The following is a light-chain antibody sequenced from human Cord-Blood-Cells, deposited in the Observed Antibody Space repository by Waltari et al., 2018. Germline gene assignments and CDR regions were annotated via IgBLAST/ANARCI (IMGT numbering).Light chain of an antibody. V-gene: IGLV1-40*01. CDR1: SSNIGAGYD. CDR2: GKS. Sequence: QSVLTQPPSVSGAPGQRVTISCTGSSSNIGAGYDVHWYQQLPGTAPKLLIYGKSRRPSGVPDRFSGAKSGTSSSRAITGLQADDEADYYCQSYDSSLSGWVFGGGTKLTVL. CDR3: QSYDSSLSGWV. J-gene: IGLJ3*02.